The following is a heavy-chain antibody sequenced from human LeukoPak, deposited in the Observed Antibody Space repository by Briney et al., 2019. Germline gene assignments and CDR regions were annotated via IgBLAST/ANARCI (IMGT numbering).Heavy chain of an antibody. Sequence: AASVKVSCKASGYTFTSYGISWVRQAPGQGLEWMGWISAYNGNTNYAQKLQGRVTMTTETSTSTAYMELRSLRSDDTAVYYCARDLNDSSGYYPSNWFDPWGQGTLVTVSS. D-gene: IGHD3-22*01. CDR3: ARDLNDSSGYYPSNWFDP. V-gene: IGHV1-18*01. CDR1: GYTFTSYG. CDR2: ISAYNGNT. J-gene: IGHJ5*02.